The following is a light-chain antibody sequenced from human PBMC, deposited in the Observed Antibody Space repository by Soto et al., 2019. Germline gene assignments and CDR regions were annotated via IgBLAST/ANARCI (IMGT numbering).Light chain of an antibody. CDR3: QNYGSSSLT. J-gene: IGKJ4*01. CDR2: DAS. CDR1: QNIDNK. V-gene: IGKV3-15*01. Sequence: EIVMTQSPATLSVSPGERATLSCRASQNIDNKLVWYQQKPGQVPRLLIYDASTRATGIPARFSGSGSGTEFTLTISSLEPEDFAVYYCQNYGSSSLTFGGGTKVDIK.